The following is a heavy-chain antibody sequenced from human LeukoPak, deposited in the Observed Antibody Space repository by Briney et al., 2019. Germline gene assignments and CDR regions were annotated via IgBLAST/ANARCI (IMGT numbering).Heavy chain of an antibody. Sequence: GGSLRLSCAASGFTFSSYAMSWVRQAPGKGLEWVSAISGSGGSTYDADSVKGRFTISRDNSKNTLYLQMNSLRAEDTAVYYCAKDHYSSGYFDYWGQGTLVTVSS. CDR2: ISGSGGST. J-gene: IGHJ4*02. V-gene: IGHV3-23*01. D-gene: IGHD6-19*01. CDR3: AKDHYSSGYFDY. CDR1: GFTFSSYA.